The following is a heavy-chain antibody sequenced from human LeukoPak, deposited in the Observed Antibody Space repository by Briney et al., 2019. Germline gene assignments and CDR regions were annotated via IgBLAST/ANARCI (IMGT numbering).Heavy chain of an antibody. CDR1: GFTFSSYA. V-gene: IGHV3-30*14. CDR3: ATWPGAWYGEDS. Sequence: GGSLRLSCAASGFTFSSYAMHWVRQAPGKGLEWVAVISYDGSNKYYADSVKGRFSISRDSSKNTLYLQMNSLTADDTAVYYCATWPGAWYGEDSWGQGTLVTVSS. CDR2: ISYDGSNK. J-gene: IGHJ4*02. D-gene: IGHD3-10*01.